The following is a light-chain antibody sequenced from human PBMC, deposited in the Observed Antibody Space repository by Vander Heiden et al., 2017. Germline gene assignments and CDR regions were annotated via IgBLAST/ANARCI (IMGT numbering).Light chain of an antibody. Sequence: DIVMTQSPDSLAVSLGERATINCKSSQSVLYSSNNKNYLAWYQQKPGQPPKLLIYWASTRESGVPDRFSGSGSGKDFTLTISSRQAEDVAVYYCQQYESNPPKTFGQGTKVEIK. CDR3: QQYESNPPKT. CDR1: QSVLYSSNNKNY. J-gene: IGKJ1*01. CDR2: WAS. V-gene: IGKV4-1*01.